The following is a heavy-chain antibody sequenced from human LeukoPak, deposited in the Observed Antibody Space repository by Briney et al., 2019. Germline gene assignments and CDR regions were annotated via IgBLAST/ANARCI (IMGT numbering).Heavy chain of an antibody. D-gene: IGHD1-26*01. Sequence: ASVTVSCKVSGYTLTELSIHWVRQSPGKGLEWMGGFEPEDAKTFCAQRFQGRITMTEDTSTNTGYMNLSSLRSEVTAIYYCATSRVGDTVSLDYWGQGSLVTVSS. CDR2: FEPEDAKT. CDR3: ATSRVGDTVSLDY. V-gene: IGHV1-24*01. CDR1: GYTLTELS. J-gene: IGHJ4*02.